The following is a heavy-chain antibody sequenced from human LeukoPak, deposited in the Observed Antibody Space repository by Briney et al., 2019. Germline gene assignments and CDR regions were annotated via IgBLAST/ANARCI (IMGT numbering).Heavy chain of an antibody. CDR3: ARRYYDSSGYYYDWFDP. CDR2: INPNSGGT. Sequence: ASVKVSCKASGYTFTGYYMHWVRQAPGQGLEWMGWINPNSGGTNYAQKFQGRVTTTRDTSISTAYMELSRLRSDDTAVYYCARRYYDSSGYYYDWFDPWGQGTLVTVSS. J-gene: IGHJ5*02. CDR1: GYTFTGYY. V-gene: IGHV1-2*02. D-gene: IGHD3-22*01.